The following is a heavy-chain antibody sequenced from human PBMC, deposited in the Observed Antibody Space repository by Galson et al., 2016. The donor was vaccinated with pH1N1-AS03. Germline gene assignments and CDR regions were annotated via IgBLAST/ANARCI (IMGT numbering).Heavy chain of an antibody. D-gene: IGHD4-11*01. CDR3: AREGQQLLPIDH. CDR2: INVGNGNT. Sequence: SVKVSCKASGYTFTTYAIHWVRQAPGQSLEWMGRINVGNGNTKYSQNFQGRVTITRDTSASTAYMELSSLRSEDTVVYYCAREGQQLLPIDHWGQGTLVTVSS. CDR1: GYTFTTYA. J-gene: IGHJ4*02. V-gene: IGHV1-3*01.